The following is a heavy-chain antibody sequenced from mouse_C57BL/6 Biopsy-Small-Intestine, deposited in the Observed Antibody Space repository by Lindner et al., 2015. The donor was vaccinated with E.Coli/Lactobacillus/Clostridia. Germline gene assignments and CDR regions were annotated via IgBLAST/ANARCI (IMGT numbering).Heavy chain of an antibody. CDR2: IYPGDDDT. J-gene: IGHJ4*01. V-gene: IGHV1-80*01. D-gene: IGHD2-5*01. Sequence: VQLQESGAELVKPGASVKISCKASGYALSNYWMNWVKQRPGKGLEWIGQIYPGDDDTNYNGKFKGKATLTADKSSTTVYMQLSSLTSEDSAVYFCARGDYSSYGAMDYWGQGTSVTVSS. CDR1: GYALSNYW. CDR3: ARGDYSSYGAMDY.